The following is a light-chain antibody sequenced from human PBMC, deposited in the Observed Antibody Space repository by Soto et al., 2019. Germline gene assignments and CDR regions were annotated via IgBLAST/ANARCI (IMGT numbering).Light chain of an antibody. CDR2: GNR. Sequence: QSVLTQPPSVSGAPGQRVTLSCTGTSSNLGAGYDVHWYQQLPGAAPKLVIFGNRNRPSGIPERISGYNSGNTATLTISGVEAGDEADYYCQVWDTTSDHWMFGGGTQLTVL. J-gene: IGLJ3*02. V-gene: IGLV1-40*01. CDR1: SSNLGAGYD. CDR3: QVWDTTSDHWM.